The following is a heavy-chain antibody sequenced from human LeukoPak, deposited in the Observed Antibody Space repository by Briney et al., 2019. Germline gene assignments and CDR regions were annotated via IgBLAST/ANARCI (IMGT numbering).Heavy chain of an antibody. CDR2: INPNSGGT. J-gene: IGHJ4*02. V-gene: IGHV1-2*02. Sequence: GASVKVSCKASGYTFTGYYMHWVRQAPGQGLEWMGWINPNSGGTNYAQKFQGRVTMTRDTSISTAYMELSRLSSDDTAVYYCARIRCSGGSCRELNFDYWGQGTLVTVSS. CDR3: ARIRCSGGSCRELNFDY. D-gene: IGHD2-15*01. CDR1: GYTFTGYY.